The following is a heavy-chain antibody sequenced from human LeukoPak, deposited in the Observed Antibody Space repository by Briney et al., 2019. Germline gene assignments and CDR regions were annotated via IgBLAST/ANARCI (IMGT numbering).Heavy chain of an antibody. V-gene: IGHV5-51*01. CDR3: ARRRDLYSGSYYPFDY. Sequence: GESLQISSKGSGYSFTSYWIGWVRQLAGKDLKWRGIIYPGDSDARYSPSFQDQRTISADKSISTAYLQWSSLKASDTAMYYCARRRDLYSGSYYPFDYWGQGTLVTVSS. CDR1: GYSFTSYW. CDR2: IYPGDSDA. J-gene: IGHJ4*02. D-gene: IGHD1-26*01.